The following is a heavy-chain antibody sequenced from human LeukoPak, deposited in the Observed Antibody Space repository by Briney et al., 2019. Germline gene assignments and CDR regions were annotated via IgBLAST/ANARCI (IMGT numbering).Heavy chain of an antibody. CDR3: ARSEVTPYFDY. CDR1: GGSISSYY. Sequence: SETLSLTCTVSGGSISSYYWSWIRQPPGKGLEWIGYIYYSGSTNYNPSLKSRVTISVDTSKNQFSLKLSSVTAADTAVYYCARSEVTPYFDYWGQGTLVTVSS. J-gene: IGHJ4*02. CDR2: IYYSGST. V-gene: IGHV4-59*01. D-gene: IGHD4-23*01.